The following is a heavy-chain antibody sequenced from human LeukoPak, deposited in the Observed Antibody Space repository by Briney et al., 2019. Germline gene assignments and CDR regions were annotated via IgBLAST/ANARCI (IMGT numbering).Heavy chain of an antibody. CDR2: ISGSGGKT. J-gene: IGHJ4*02. CDR1: GFTFSSYA. Sequence: GGSLRLSCAASGFTFSSYAMSWVRQAPGKGLEWVSVISGSGGKTYYADFVKGRFTISRDNSKNTLYLQMNSLRAEDTAVYYCAKGPIEAAANGLYFDDWGQGTLVTVSS. CDR3: AKGPIEAAANGLYFDD. D-gene: IGHD6-13*01. V-gene: IGHV3-23*01.